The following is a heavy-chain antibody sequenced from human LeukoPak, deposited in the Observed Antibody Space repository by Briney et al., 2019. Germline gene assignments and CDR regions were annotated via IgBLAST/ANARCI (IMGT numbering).Heavy chain of an antibody. D-gene: IGHD3-3*01. CDR1: GGSISSYY. Sequence: SETLSLTCTVSGGSISSYYWSWIRQPPGKGLEWIGYIYTSGSTNYNPSLKSRVTISVDTSKNQFSLKLSSVTAADTAVYYCARLQRDVTIFGVVIGYMDVWGKGTTVTVSS. CDR3: ARLQRDVTIFGVVIGYMDV. J-gene: IGHJ6*03. V-gene: IGHV4-4*09. CDR2: IYTSGST.